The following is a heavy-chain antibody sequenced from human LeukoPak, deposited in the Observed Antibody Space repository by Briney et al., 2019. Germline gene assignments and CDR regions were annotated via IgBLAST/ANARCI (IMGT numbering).Heavy chain of an antibody. CDR1: GFTFSSYA. D-gene: IGHD3-3*01. CDR2: ISYDGSNK. Sequence: GGSLRLSCAASGFTFSSYAMHWVRQAPGKGLEWVAVISYDGSNKYYADSVKGRFTISRDNSKNTLYLQMNSPRAEDTAVYYCARENDFWSGYTKTIDYWGQGTLVTVSS. J-gene: IGHJ4*02. V-gene: IGHV3-30-3*01. CDR3: ARENDFWSGYTKTIDY.